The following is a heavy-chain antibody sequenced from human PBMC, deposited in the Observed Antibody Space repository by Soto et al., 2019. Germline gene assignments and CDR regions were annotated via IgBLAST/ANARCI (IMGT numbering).Heavy chain of an antibody. CDR2: IYYSGST. CDR1: GGSISSSSYY. D-gene: IGHD2-8*01. CDR3: ARLRGYCTNGVCRKTSTWAGGGTNYYMDV. Sequence: QLQLQESGPGLVKPSETLSLTCTVSGGSISSSSYYWGWIRQPPGKGLEWIGSIYYSGSTYYNPSLKSRVTISVDTSKNQFSLKLSSVTAADTAVYYCARLRGYCTNGVCRKTSTWAGGGTNYYMDVWGKGTTVTVSS. V-gene: IGHV4-39*01. J-gene: IGHJ6*03.